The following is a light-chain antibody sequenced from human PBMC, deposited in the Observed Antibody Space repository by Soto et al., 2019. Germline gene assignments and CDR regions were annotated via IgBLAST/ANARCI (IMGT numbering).Light chain of an antibody. J-gene: IGLJ7*01. CDR1: SSDVGSYNL. CDR2: EGS. CDR3: CSYAGSSTFPV. Sequence: QSVLTQPASVSGSPGQSITISCTGTSSDVGSYNLVSWYQQHPGKAPNLMIYEGSKRPSGVSNRVSGSKSGNTASLTISGLQAEDEADYYCCSYAGSSTFPVFGGGTQLTVL. V-gene: IGLV2-23*03.